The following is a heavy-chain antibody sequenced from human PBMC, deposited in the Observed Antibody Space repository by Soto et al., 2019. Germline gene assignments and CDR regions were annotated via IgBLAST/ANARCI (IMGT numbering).Heavy chain of an antibody. CDR1: GFTFSSYA. CDR2: ISYDGSNK. CDR3: ARGNSSSWYIFDY. V-gene: IGHV3-30-3*01. Sequence: ESGGGVVQPGRSLRLSCAASGFTFSSYAMHWVRQAPGKGLEWVAVISYDGSNKYYADSVKGRFTISRDNSKNTLYLQMNSLRAEDTAVDYCARGNSSSWYIFDYWGQGTLVTVSS. J-gene: IGHJ4*02. D-gene: IGHD6-13*01.